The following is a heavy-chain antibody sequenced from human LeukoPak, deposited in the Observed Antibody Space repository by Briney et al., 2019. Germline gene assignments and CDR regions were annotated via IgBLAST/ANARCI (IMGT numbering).Heavy chain of an antibody. CDR3: ARGDYVWGSYRYTVFDY. J-gene: IGHJ4*02. CDR1: GGTFSSYA. CDR2: IIPILGIA. Sequence: SVKVSCKASGGTFSSYAISWVRQAPGQGLEWMGRIIPILGIANYAQKFQGRVTITADKSTSTAYMELSSLRSEDTAVYYCARGDYVWGSYRYTVFDYWGQGTLVTVSS. V-gene: IGHV1-69*04. D-gene: IGHD3-16*02.